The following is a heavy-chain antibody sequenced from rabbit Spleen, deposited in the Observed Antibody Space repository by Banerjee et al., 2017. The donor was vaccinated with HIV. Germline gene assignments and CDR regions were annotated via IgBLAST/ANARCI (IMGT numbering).Heavy chain of an antibody. CDR1: GFSFSSSDY. Sequence: QSLEESGGDLVKPGASLTLTCTASGFSFSSSDYICWVRQAPGKGLEWISCIEGGSSTFSFFASWAKGRFTCSKTSSTTVTLQMTSLTVADTATYFCARDTGSSFSSYGMDLWGQGTLVTVS. V-gene: IGHV1S40*01. CDR2: IEGGSSTFS. CDR3: ARDTGSSFSSYGMDL. J-gene: IGHJ6*01. D-gene: IGHD8-1*01.